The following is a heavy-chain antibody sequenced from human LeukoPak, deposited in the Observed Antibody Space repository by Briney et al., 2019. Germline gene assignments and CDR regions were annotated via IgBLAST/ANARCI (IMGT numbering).Heavy chain of an antibody. V-gene: IGHV3-48*03. CDR1: GFTFSSYE. CDR2: ISSSGSTI. J-gene: IGHJ6*03. D-gene: IGHD3-10*01. CDR3: AREDYYGSGSYYNAAGDYYMDV. Sequence: GGSLRLSCAASGFTFSSYEMNWVRQAPGKGLEWVSYISSSGSTIYYADSVKGRFTISRDNAKNSLYLQMNSLRAEDTAVYYCAREDYYGSGSYYNAAGDYYMDVWGKGTTVTISS.